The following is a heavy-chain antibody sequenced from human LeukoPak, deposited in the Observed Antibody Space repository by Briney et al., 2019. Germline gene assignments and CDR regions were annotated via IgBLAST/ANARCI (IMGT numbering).Heavy chain of an antibody. D-gene: IGHD3-10*01. CDR3: ARDRDATPMVRGVILFPWFDP. Sequence: ASVKVSCKASGYTFTSYGISWVRQAPGQGLEWMGWISAYNGNTNYAQKLQGRVTITTDTSTSTAYMELRSLRSDDTAVYYCARDRDATPMVRGVILFPWFDPWGQGTLVTVSS. V-gene: IGHV1-18*01. J-gene: IGHJ5*02. CDR2: ISAYNGNT. CDR1: GYTFTSYG.